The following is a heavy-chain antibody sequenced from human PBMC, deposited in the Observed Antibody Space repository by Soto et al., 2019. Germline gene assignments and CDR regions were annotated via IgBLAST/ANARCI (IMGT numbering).Heavy chain of an antibody. V-gene: IGHV1-8*01. J-gene: IGHJ4*02. CDR3: ARETSGSYRLDY. CDR2: MNPNSGNT. Sequence: QVQLVQSGAEVTKPGASVKVSCKASGYTFTSYDINWVRQATGQGLEWMGWMNPNSGNTGYAEKFQGRVTMTRNTSISTACMELSSLRSEDTAVYYCARETSGSYRLDYWGQGTLVTVSS. D-gene: IGHD1-26*01. CDR1: GYTFTSYD.